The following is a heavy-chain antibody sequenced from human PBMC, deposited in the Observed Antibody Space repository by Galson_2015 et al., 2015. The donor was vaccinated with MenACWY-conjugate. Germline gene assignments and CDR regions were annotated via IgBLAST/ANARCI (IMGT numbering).Heavy chain of an antibody. CDR2: INSDGSIG. J-gene: IGHJ4*02. Sequence: SLRLSCAASGFTFSSYWMHWVRQAPGKGLAWVSRINSDGSIGTYADSVKGRFTISRDNAKSTLYLQMDSLRADDTAVYYCTRVGGYDRPGGDYWGQGTLVTVSS. V-gene: IGHV3-74*01. CDR3: TRVGGYDRPGGDY. CDR1: GFTFSSYW. D-gene: IGHD5-12*01.